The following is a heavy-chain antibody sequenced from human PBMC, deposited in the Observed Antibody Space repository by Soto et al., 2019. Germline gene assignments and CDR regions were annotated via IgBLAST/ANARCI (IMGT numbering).Heavy chain of an antibody. J-gene: IGHJ4*02. CDR2: ISGIGGSP. CDR1: GFTFSNYA. CDR3: ARDRAVTTRYFHN. V-gene: IGHV3-23*01. D-gene: IGHD4-17*01. Sequence: GGALRLSCAASGFTFSNYAMSWVRQAPGKRLEWVSGISGIGGSPYYANSVKGRFTISRDNSKNTLYLLMNSLRVEDTAVYYCARDRAVTTRYFHNWGQGTLDT.